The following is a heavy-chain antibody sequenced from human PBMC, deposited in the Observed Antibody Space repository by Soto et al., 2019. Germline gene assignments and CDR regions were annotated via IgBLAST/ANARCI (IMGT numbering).Heavy chain of an antibody. J-gene: IGHJ4*02. Sequence: GWSLRLSCAASGFTFSNAWMSWVRQAPGKGLEWVGLIKSKADGGTTDYAAPVKGRFTVSRDDSENMLYLQMNSLKTEDTAVYYCVLWLGEYFFDNWGQGTLVTVSS. D-gene: IGHD3-10*01. CDR3: VLWLGEYFFDN. CDR1: GFTFSNAW. V-gene: IGHV3-15*01. CDR2: IKSKADGGTT.